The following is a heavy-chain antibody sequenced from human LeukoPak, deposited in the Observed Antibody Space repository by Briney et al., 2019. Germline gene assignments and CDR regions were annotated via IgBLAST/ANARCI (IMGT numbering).Heavy chain of an antibody. Sequence: PGGSLRLSCAASGFTFSSYSMNWVRQAPGKGLEWVSSISSSSSYIYYADSVKGRFTISRDNAKNSLYLQMNSLRAEDTAVYYCARDDPNCSSTSCYQTSFDIWGQGTMVTVSS. J-gene: IGHJ3*02. CDR3: ARDDPNCSSTSCYQTSFDI. V-gene: IGHV3-21*01. CDR1: GFTFSSYS. CDR2: ISSSSSYI. D-gene: IGHD2-2*01.